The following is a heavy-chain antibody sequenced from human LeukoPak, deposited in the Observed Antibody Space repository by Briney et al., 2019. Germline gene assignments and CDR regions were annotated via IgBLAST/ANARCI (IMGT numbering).Heavy chain of an antibody. CDR3: ARVRITMVRGVILTDAFDI. Sequence: SETLSLTCAVYGGSFSGYYWSWIRQPPGKGLEWIGEINHSGSTNYNPSLKSRVTISVDTSKNQFSLKLSSVTAADTAVYYCARVRITMVRGVILTDAFDIWGQGTMVTVSS. CDR2: INHSGST. D-gene: IGHD3-10*01. CDR1: GGSFSGYY. J-gene: IGHJ3*02. V-gene: IGHV4-34*01.